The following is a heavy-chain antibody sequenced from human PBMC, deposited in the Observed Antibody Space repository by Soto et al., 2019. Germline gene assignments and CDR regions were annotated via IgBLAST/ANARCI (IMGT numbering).Heavy chain of an antibody. Sequence: QVQLVESGGGVVQPGRSLGLSCAASGFTFSSYGLHWVRQAPGKGLGWVAVISSDGSNKYYADSVKGRFTISRDNSQNTLYLQMNSLRAEDTAVYYCAKDGDIAAAGYYFDYWGQGTLVTVSS. CDR2: ISSDGSNK. CDR1: GFTFSSYG. V-gene: IGHV3-30*18. CDR3: AKDGDIAAAGYYFDY. J-gene: IGHJ4*02. D-gene: IGHD6-13*01.